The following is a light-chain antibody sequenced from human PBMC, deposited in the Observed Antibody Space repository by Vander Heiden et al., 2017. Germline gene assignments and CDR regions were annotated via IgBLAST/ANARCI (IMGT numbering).Light chain of an antibody. CDR3: QAWDSSTAV. V-gene: IGLV3-1*01. CDR1: KLGDKY. Sequence: SYELPQPPSVSVSPGQTASITCSGDKLGDKYACWYQQKPGQSPVLVIYQDSKRPSGIPERFSGSNSGNTATLTISGTQAVDEADYDCQAWDSSTAVFGGGTKLTVL. CDR2: QDS. J-gene: IGLJ2*01.